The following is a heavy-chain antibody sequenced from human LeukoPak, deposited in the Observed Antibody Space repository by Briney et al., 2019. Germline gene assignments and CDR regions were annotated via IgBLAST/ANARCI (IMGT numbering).Heavy chain of an antibody. CDR1: GFTFSNYA. Sequence: GGSLRLSCDASGFTFSNYAMSWVRQAPGKGLEWVSSIGSSGGSTYYADSVKGRSTLSRDNSKNTVYLQMNSLRAEDTAIYYWAKSGGHSYFDYWGQGTLVTVSS. V-gene: IGHV3-23*01. D-gene: IGHD3-10*01. CDR2: IGSSGGST. J-gene: IGHJ4*02. CDR3: AKSGGHSYFDY.